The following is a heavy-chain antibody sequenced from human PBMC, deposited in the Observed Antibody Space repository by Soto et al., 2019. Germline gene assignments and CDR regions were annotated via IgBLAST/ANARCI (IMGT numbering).Heavy chain of an antibody. J-gene: IGHJ4*02. CDR1: GYSFTGYY. CDR3: ARRGGYYDY. D-gene: IGHD3-16*01. V-gene: IGHV1-2*04. CDR2: INPKNGDT. Sequence: QVQLVQSGAEVKEPGASVKVSCKASGYSFTGYYIHWVRQAPGPGLEWMGWINPKNGDTTYAQKFQGLVTMTGDTSISTVYMELSRLRSDDTAVYYCARRGGYYDYWAREPWSPSPQ.